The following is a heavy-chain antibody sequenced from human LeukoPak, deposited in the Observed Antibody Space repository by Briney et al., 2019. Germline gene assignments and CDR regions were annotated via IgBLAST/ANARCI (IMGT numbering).Heavy chain of an antibody. CDR3: ARGSIDYDFWSGYYRFDY. CDR1: GGSFSGYY. CDR2: INHSGST. Sequence: SETLSLTCAVYGGSFSGYYWSWIRQPPGKGLEWIGEINHSGSTNYNPSLTSRVTISVDTSKNQFSLKLSSVTAADTAVYYCARGSIDYDFWSGYYRFDYWGQGTLVTVSS. V-gene: IGHV4-34*01. J-gene: IGHJ4*02. D-gene: IGHD3-3*01.